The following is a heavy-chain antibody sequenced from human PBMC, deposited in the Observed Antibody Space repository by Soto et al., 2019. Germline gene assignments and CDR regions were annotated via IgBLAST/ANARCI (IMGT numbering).Heavy chain of an antibody. CDR1: GFRFTGSA. J-gene: IGHJ4*02. V-gene: IGHV3-73*02. CDR2: IRNRPNSYAT. Sequence: EVVLVESGGGLVQPGGSLKLSCAASGFRFTGSAIHWVRQAPGKGLEWVGLIRNRPNSYATAYAESLKGRGTISRDDSRNTYYLQVKSLKSEDTAVYFCTRACSGGSCYSPSDFDYWGQGTLVTVAS. D-gene: IGHD2-15*01. CDR3: TRACSGGSCYSPSDFDY.